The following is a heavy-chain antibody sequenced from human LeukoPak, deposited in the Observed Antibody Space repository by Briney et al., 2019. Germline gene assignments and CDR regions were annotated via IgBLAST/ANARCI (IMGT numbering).Heavy chain of an antibody. CDR1: GGSFSGYY. J-gene: IGHJ5*02. V-gene: IGHV4-34*01. CDR3: ASGRGSFDP. CDR2: INHSGST. Sequence: PSETLSLTCAVYGGSFSGYYWSWIRQPPGKGMEWIGEINHSGSTNNNPSLKSRVTISVDTSKNQFSLKLSSGAAADTGVYYCASGRGSFDPWGQGTLVTASS.